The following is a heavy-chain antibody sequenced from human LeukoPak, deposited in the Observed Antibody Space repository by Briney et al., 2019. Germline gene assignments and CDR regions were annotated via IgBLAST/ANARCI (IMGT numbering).Heavy chain of an antibody. CDR3: AKDRDGSSSSVLDY. D-gene: IGHD6-6*01. Sequence: GGSLRLSCAASGFIFTDYWMHWVRQGPGKELVWVARISGDGRGTTYADSVKGRFTISRDNSKNTLYLQMNSLRAEDTAVYYCAKDRDGSSSSVLDYWGQGTLVTVSS. CDR1: GFIFTDYW. J-gene: IGHJ4*02. CDR2: ISGDGRGT. V-gene: IGHV3-74*01.